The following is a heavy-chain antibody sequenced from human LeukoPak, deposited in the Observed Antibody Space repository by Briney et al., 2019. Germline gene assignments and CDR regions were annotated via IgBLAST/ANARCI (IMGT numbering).Heavy chain of an antibody. J-gene: IGHJ4*02. CDR3: ARDLGHSSGWFFAY. CDR2: MNPNSGNT. V-gene: IGHV1-8*02. D-gene: IGHD6-19*01. CDR1: GYTFTSYG. Sequence: ASVKVSCKASGYTFTSYGISWVRQAPGQGLEWMGWMNPNSGNTGYAQKFQGRVTMTRNTSISTAYMELSSLRSEDTAVYYCARDLGHSSGWFFAYWGQGTLITVSS.